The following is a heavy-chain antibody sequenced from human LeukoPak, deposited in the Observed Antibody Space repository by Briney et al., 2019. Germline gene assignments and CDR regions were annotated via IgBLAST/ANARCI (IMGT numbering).Heavy chain of an antibody. J-gene: IGHJ6*02. Sequence: SGTLSLTCAVSGGSISSSNWWSWVRQPPGKGLEWIGEIYHSGSTNYNPSLKSRVTISVDKSKNQFSLKLSSVTAADTAVYYCAREGCSGGSCYYYSGMDVWGQGTTVTVSS. CDR1: GGSISSSNW. CDR2: IYHSGST. D-gene: IGHD2-15*01. V-gene: IGHV4-4*02. CDR3: AREGCSGGSCYYYSGMDV.